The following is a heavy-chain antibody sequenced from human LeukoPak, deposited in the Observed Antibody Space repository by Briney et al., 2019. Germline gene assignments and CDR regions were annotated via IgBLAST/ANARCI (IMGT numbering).Heavy chain of an antibody. Sequence: SETLSLTCTVSGGSISSYYWSWIRQPAGKGLEWIGRIYTSGNTNYNPSLKSRVTMSVDTSKNQFSLELSSLTAADTAVYYCARGVSLGYCSGGSCYNRFDAWGQGTLVTVSS. CDR3: ARGVSLGYCSGGSCYNRFDA. CDR1: GGSISSYY. D-gene: IGHD2-15*01. V-gene: IGHV4-4*07. CDR2: IYTSGNT. J-gene: IGHJ5*02.